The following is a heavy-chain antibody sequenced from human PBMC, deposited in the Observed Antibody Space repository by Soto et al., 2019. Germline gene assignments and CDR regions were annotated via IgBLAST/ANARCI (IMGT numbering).Heavy chain of an antibody. Sequence: GGSLRLSCAASGFTFSNAWMSWVRQAPGKGLEWVGRIKNKTDGGTIDYAAPVKGRFIISRHDSENTLYLQMNSLKTEDSAVYYCTRGYYYDSSGYRRFDYWGQGTLVTVSS. CDR2: IKNKTDGGTI. CDR1: GFTFSNAW. V-gene: IGHV3-15*01. J-gene: IGHJ4*02. CDR3: TRGYYYDSSGYRRFDY. D-gene: IGHD3-22*01.